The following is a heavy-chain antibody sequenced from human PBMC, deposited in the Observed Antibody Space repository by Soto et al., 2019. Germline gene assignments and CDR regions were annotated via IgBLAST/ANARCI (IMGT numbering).Heavy chain of an antibody. V-gene: IGHV1-18*01. CDR2: ISVYNGNT. CDR1: GYTFTKYA. D-gene: IGHD6-19*01. Sequence: QVQLVQSGAEVKTPGALVKVSCKASGYTFTKYAISWMRQAPGQGLEWVGWISVYNGNTKYAENLQGRVTVTTDTSTTTVYMELRSLRSDDTAVYYCAREGAGLYYYYYGMDVWGQGTTVTVPS. J-gene: IGHJ6*02. CDR3: AREGAGLYYYYYGMDV.